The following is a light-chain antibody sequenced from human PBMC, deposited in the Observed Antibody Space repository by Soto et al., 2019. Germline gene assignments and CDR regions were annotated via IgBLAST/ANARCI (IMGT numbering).Light chain of an antibody. CDR3: QRYGRSQWT. CDR2: DAS. V-gene: IGKV3-11*01. J-gene: IGKJ1*01. CDR1: QSVSSY. Sequence: EIVLTQSPATLSLSPGERATLSCRASQSVSSYLAWYQQKPGQAPRLLIYDASNRATGIPARFRGSGSGTDFTLTINTLEPEDFAVYFCQRYGRSQWTFGQGTKVDIK.